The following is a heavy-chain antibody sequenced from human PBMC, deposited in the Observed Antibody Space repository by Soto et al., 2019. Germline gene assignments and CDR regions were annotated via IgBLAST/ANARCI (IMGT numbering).Heavy chain of an antibody. CDR2: IYYSGSS. V-gene: IGHV4-31*03. CDR1: GGSISSGGYY. CDR3: ARLGSSGSYPDYYYYYMDV. Sequence: QVQLQESGPGLVKPSQTLSLTCTVSGGSISSGGYYWSWIRQHPGKGLEWIGYIYYSGSSYYNPSLKRRVTLSVETSKNQFTLKLSSVTAADTAVYYCARLGSSGSYPDYYYYYMDVWGNGTTVTVSS. D-gene: IGHD3-10*01. J-gene: IGHJ6*03.